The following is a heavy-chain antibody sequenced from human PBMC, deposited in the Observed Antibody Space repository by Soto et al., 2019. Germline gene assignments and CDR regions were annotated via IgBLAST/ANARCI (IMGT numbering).Heavy chain of an antibody. J-gene: IGHJ4*02. CDR1: GYIFTGYY. V-gene: IGHV1-2*04. CDR2: INPNSGDT. CDR3: ATSRISIAVAGETEYYFDY. Sequence: ASVKVSCKASGYIFTGYYMHWVRQAPGQGLEWMGWINPNSGDTNYTQKFQGWVTMTRDTSISTAYMELSRLRSDDTAVYYCATSRISIAVAGETEYYFDYWGQGTPVTVS. D-gene: IGHD6-19*01.